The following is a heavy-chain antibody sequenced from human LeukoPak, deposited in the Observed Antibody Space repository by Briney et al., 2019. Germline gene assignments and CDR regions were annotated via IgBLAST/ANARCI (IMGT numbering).Heavy chain of an antibody. D-gene: IGHD3-3*01. Sequence: GRSLRLSCAASGFTFSNYAIHWVRQAPGKGLEWVAVIWYDGTNKFYADSVKGRFTISRDSSKNTLYLQMNSLRAEDTAVYYCARDLGFWSAPREYYYYGMDVWGQGTTVTVSS. CDR1: GFTFSNYA. CDR3: ARDLGFWSAPREYYYYGMDV. J-gene: IGHJ6*02. CDR2: IWYDGTNK. V-gene: IGHV3-33*01.